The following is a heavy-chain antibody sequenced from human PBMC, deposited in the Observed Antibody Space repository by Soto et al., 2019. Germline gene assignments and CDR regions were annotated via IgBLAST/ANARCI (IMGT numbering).Heavy chain of an antibody. V-gene: IGHV3-74*01. D-gene: IGHD6-19*01. CDR3: ARGRGSSGWYFDY. Sequence: EVQLVVSGGGLAQPGGSLRVSCAASGFSFSNYLMHWVRQVPGKGLVWVSRINSDGSSTNYADSVKGRFTISRDNAKNTLNLQMSSLRAEDTAVYFCARGRGSSGWYFDYWGQGTLVTVSS. J-gene: IGHJ4*02. CDR1: GFSFSNYL. CDR2: INSDGSST.